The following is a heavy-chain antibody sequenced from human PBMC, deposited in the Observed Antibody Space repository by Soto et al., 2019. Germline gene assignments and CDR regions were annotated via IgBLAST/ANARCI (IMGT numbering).Heavy chain of an antibody. CDR3: ARLRDIVARLDYFDY. V-gene: IGHV4-59*08. J-gene: IGHJ4*02. CDR1: GGSISSYY. Sequence: SETLSLTCTVSGGSISSYYWSWIRQPPGKGLEWIGYIYYSGSTNYNPSLKSRVTISVDTSKNQFSLKLSSVTAADTAVYYCARLRDIVARLDYFDYWGQGTLVTVSS. CDR2: IYYSGST. D-gene: IGHD5-12*01.